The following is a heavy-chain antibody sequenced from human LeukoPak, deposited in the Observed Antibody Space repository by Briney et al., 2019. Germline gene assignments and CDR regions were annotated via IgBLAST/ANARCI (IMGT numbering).Heavy chain of an antibody. J-gene: IGHJ1*01. CDR3: ARDTDYYGSGRQGYFDH. CDR2: IFSGGET. Sequence: ETLSLTCTVSGASISSYYWSWVRQTPGKGLEWVSLIFSGGETYSADSVKGRFAISKDNSKNTLHLQMNSLRVEDTAMYYCARDTDYYGSGRQGYFDHWGQGTLVTVSS. V-gene: IGHV3-66*01. CDR1: GASISSYY. D-gene: IGHD3-10*01.